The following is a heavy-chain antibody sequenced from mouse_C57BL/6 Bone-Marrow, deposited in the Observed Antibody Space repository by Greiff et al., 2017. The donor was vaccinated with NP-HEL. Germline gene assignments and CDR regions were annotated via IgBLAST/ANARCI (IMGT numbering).Heavy chain of an antibody. D-gene: IGHD2-1*01. CDR2: IDPENGDT. Sequence: EVQLQESGAELVRPGASVKLSCTASGFNIKDDYMHWVKQRPEQGLEWIGWIDPENGDTEYASKFQGKATITADTSSNTAYLQLSSLTSEDTAVYYCSIYYGNSYFDYWGQGTTLTVSS. CDR3: SIYYGNSYFDY. V-gene: IGHV14-4*01. CDR1: GFNIKDDY. J-gene: IGHJ2*01.